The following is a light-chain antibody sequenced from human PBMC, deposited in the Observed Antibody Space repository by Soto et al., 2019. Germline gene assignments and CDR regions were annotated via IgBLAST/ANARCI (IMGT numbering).Light chain of an antibody. CDR2: TAS. V-gene: IGKV1-17*03. CDR1: QDISNY. CDR3: LQNHPYPLT. J-gene: IGKJ4*01. Sequence: DIQMTQSPSAXSASVGDRVTITCRASQDISNYLVWFQQKPGKVPKRLTYTASSLQGGVPLRFSASGSGTEFTLTITSLQPEDFATYYCLQNHPYPLTVGRGTKV.